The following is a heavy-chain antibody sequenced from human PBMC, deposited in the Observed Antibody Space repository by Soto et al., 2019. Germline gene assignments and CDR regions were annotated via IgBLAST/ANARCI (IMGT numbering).Heavy chain of an antibody. CDR3: ALERTIGWGGLDM. CDR1: GVSFSGYH. Sequence: QVQLQQWGAGLLKPSETLSLTCAVNGVSFSGYHWTWIRQPPGKGLEWIGEINHSRSANYNLSLKSRVTISADMSKNQFSLILRSVTAADTAVYYCALERTIGWGGLDMWGQGTMVTVSS. V-gene: IGHV4-34*01. CDR2: INHSRSA. J-gene: IGHJ3*02. D-gene: IGHD3-3*01.